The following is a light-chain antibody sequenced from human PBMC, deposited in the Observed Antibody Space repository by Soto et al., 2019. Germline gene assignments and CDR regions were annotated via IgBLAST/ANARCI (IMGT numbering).Light chain of an antibody. V-gene: IGLV2-14*01. J-gene: IGLJ3*02. CDR1: SSDVGGYNY. CDR2: EVS. Sequence: QSVLTQPASVSGSPGQSITISCTGTSSDVGGYNYVSWYQQHPGKAPKLMIYEVSNRPSGVSNRFSSSKSGNTASLTISGLQAEDEADYYCSSYTTISTLEVFGGGTKLTVL. CDR3: SSYTTISTLEV.